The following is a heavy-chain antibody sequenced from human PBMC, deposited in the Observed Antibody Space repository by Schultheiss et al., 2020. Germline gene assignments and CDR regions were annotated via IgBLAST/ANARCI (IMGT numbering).Heavy chain of an antibody. CDR3: AADQYDYIWGSYRFSYYYGMDV. Sequence: SVKVSCKASGFTFTSSAVQWVRQAPGQRLEWIGWIVVGSGNTNYAQKFQERVTITRDMSTSTAYMELSSLRSEDTAVYYCAADQYDYIWGSYRFSYYYGMDVWGQGTTVTVSS. J-gene: IGHJ6*02. CDR2: IVVGSGNT. CDR1: GFTFTSSA. D-gene: IGHD3-16*02. V-gene: IGHV1-58*01.